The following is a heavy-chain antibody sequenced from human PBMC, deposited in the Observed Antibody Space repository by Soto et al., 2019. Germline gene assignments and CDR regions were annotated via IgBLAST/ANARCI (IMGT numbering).Heavy chain of an antibody. D-gene: IGHD6-13*01. J-gene: IGHJ5*02. V-gene: IGHV4-4*07. CDR2: VSSTGST. Sequence: SETLSLTCTVSGGSISNYYWSWIRQPAEKRLEWIGRVSSTGSTYYNPSLKSRVTISVDTSKNQLSLNLTSVTAADTAVYYCARDVPAAGTDWFDPWGQGTLVTVSS. CDR3: ARDVPAAGTDWFDP. CDR1: GGSISNYY.